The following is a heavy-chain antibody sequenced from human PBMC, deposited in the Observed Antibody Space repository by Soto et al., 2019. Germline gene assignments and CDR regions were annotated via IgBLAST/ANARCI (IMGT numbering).Heavy chain of an antibody. Sequence: GGSLRLSCAASGFTFSSYGMHWVRQAPGKGLEWVAVIWYDGSNKYYADSVKGRFTISRDNSKNTLYLQMNSLRSEDTAVYYCARGVMVRGATTNWFDPWGQGTLVTVSS. CDR1: GFTFSSYG. CDR2: IWYDGSNK. V-gene: IGHV3-33*01. D-gene: IGHD3-10*01. J-gene: IGHJ5*02. CDR3: ARGVMVRGATTNWFDP.